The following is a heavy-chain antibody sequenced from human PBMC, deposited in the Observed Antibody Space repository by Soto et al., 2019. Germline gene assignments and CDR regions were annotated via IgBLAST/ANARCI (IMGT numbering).Heavy chain of an antibody. CDR2: IYYSGST. J-gene: IGHJ6*02. Sequence: SETLSLTCTVSGGSISSGGYYWSWIRQHPGKGLEWIGYIYYSGSTYYNPSLKSRVTISVDTSKNQFSLKLSSVTAADTAVYYCARDLRFFTMVRGVIGQGMDVWGQGTTVTVSS. V-gene: IGHV4-31*03. CDR1: GGSISSGGYY. CDR3: ARDLRFFTMVRGVIGQGMDV. D-gene: IGHD3-10*01.